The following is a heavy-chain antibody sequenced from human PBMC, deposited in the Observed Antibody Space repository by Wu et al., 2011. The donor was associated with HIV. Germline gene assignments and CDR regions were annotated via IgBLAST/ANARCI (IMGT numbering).Heavy chain of an antibody. J-gene: IGHJ4*02. V-gene: IGHV1-18*01. CDR1: GYTFTNYA. Sequence: QVQLVQSGAEVKKPGASVKVSCKASGYTFTNYAIHWVRQAPGQGLEWMGWISAYNGDTNYAQKFQGRVTMTEDTSTDTAYMELRSLRSEDTAVYYCVDLGTHDAEIETEYWGQGTLVTVSS. D-gene: IGHD7-27*01. CDR3: VDLGTHDAEIETEY. CDR2: ISAYNGDT.